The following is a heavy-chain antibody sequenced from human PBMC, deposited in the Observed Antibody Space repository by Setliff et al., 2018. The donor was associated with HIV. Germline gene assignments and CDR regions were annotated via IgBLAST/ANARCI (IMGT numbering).Heavy chain of an antibody. V-gene: IGHV3-11*05. D-gene: IGHD3-10*01. CDR1: GFTFSGFY. J-gene: IGHJ4*02. CDR3: VRGVSPSI. CDR2: ISSQDYT. Sequence: GSLRLSCTASGFTFSGFYMNWVRQAPGKGLEWVSFISSQDYTDYADFVKGRFTISRDNSKNSLYLQMNSLTNEDTAMYYCVRGVSPSIWGLGTLVTVSS.